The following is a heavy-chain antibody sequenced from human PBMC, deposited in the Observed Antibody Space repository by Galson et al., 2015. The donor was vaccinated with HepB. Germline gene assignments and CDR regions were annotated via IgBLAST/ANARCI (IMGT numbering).Heavy chain of an antibody. J-gene: IGHJ4*02. D-gene: IGHD1/OR15-1a*01. CDR2: IKSKTDGGTT. Sequence: SLRLSCAAFGFTFSNAWMNWVRQAPGKGLEWVGRIKSKTDGGTTDYAAPVKGRFTISRDDSKNTLYLQMNSLKTEDTAVYYCTTDPNSLADFDYWGQGTLVTVSS. V-gene: IGHV3-15*07. CDR1: GFTFSNAW. CDR3: TTDPNSLADFDY.